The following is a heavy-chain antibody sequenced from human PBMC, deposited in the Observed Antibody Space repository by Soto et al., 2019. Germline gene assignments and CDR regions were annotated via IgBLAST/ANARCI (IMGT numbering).Heavy chain of an antibody. D-gene: IGHD3-10*01. Sequence: QLQLQESGSGLVKPSQTLSLTCAVSGGSISSGGYSWSWIRQPPGKGLEWIGYIYHSGSTYYNPSLKSRVTISVDRSKNQFSLKLSSVTAADTAVYYCARGGGLRWFGTPEEGWFDTWGQGTLVTVSA. J-gene: IGHJ5*02. CDR2: IYHSGST. V-gene: IGHV4-30-2*01. CDR1: GGSISSGGYS. CDR3: ARGGGLRWFGTPEEGWFDT.